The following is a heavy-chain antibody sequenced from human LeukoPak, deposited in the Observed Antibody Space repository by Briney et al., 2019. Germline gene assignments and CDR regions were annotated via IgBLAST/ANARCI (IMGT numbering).Heavy chain of an antibody. Sequence: ASVKVSCKASGYTFTSYGISWVRQAPGQGLEWMGWISAYNGNTNYAQKLQGRVTMTTDTSTSTAYMELRSLRSDDTAVYYCARSTPYIVVVPAAPIFDYWGQGTLVTVSS. CDR1: GYTFTSYG. D-gene: IGHD2-2*01. CDR3: ARSTPYIVVVPAAPIFDY. J-gene: IGHJ4*02. V-gene: IGHV1-18*01. CDR2: ISAYNGNT.